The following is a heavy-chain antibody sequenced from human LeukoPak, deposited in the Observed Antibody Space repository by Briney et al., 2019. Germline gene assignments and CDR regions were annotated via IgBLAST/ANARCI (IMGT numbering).Heavy chain of an antibody. CDR1: GFTFSSYS. V-gene: IGHV3-20*04. Sequence: PGGSLRLSCAASGFTFSSYSMNWVRRAPGKGLEWVSGINRNGGSTGYADSVKGRFTISRDNAKNSLYLQMNSLRAEDTALYYCARDGRGGDYWGQGTLVTVSS. J-gene: IGHJ4*02. CDR3: ARDGRGGDY. CDR2: INRNGGST. D-gene: IGHD3-10*01.